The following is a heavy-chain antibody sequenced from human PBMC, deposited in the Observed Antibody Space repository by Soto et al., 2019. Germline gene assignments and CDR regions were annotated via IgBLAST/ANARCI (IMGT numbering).Heavy chain of an antibody. D-gene: IGHD1-26*01. CDR1: GFSLSDYS. J-gene: IGHJ4*02. CDR2: ISSSSSFI. V-gene: IGHV3-21*01. CDR3: AGSSDDGRDN. Sequence: EVQLVESGGGLVKPGGSLRLSCAASGFSLSDYSMNWIRQAPGKGLELVVSISSSSSFIHYAESMKGRFTISRDNAKNSLYLQMNSLSAEDTAVYYCAGSSDDGRDNWGQGTLVTVSS.